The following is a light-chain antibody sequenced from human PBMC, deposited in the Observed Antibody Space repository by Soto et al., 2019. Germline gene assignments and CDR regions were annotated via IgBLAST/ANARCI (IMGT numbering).Light chain of an antibody. CDR1: SSDVGGYNY. CDR2: DVS. CDR3: SSYTSSSRNV. Sequence: QSALTQPASVSGSPGQSITISCTGTSSDVGGYNYVSWYQQHPGKAPKLMLYDVSNRPSGVSNRFSGSKSGNTASLTISGLQDEDEADYYCSSYTSSSRNVFGTGTKLTVL. J-gene: IGLJ1*01. V-gene: IGLV2-14*01.